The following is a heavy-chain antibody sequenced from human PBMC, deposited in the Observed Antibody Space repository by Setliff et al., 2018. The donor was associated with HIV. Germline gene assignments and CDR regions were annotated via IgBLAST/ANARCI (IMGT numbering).Heavy chain of an antibody. V-gene: IGHV4-31*03. J-gene: IGHJ4*02. D-gene: IGHD3-10*01. CDR1: GDSLSSDYYY. CDR2: IYYSGST. CDR3: ARAQMHRGVVAWSLYYFDY. Sequence: TLSLTCTVSGDSLSSDYYYWTWIRQHPEKGLEWIGYIYYSGSTLYNPSLRSRLSMSVDTSKNQFSLELSSVTAADRAVYYCARAQMHRGVVAWSLYYFDYWGQGALVTVSS.